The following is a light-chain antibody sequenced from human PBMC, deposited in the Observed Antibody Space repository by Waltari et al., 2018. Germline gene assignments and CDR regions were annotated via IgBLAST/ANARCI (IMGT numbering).Light chain of an antibody. Sequence: QSVLTQPPSASGTPGQRVTISCSRSSSNIGGNHVNWYKQVPGAAPKLLIYYNDERPSGVPDRFSGSKSGTSASLAISGLQSEDEADYYCGTWDDSLNGHWVFGGGTRLTVL. CDR2: YND. CDR3: GTWDDSLNGHWV. CDR1: SSNIGGNH. J-gene: IGLJ3*02. V-gene: IGLV1-44*01.